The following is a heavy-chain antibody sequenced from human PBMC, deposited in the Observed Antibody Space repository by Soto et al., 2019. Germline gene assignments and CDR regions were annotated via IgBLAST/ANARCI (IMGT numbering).Heavy chain of an antibody. CDR3: ARGSSSSWDKPEGFCDY. V-gene: IGHV1-69*02. Sequence: QVQLVPSGAEVKKPGSSVKVSCKASGGTFSSYTISWVRQAPGQGLEWMGRIIPILGIANYAQKFQGRVTITADKSTSTAYMELSSLRSEDTAVYYCARGSSSSWDKPEGFCDYWGQGTLVTVSS. CDR1: GGTFSSYT. CDR2: IIPILGIA. J-gene: IGHJ4*02. D-gene: IGHD6-13*01.